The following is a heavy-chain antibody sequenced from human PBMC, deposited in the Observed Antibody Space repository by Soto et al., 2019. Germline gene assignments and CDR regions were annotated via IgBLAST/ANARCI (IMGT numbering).Heavy chain of an antibody. J-gene: IGHJ4*02. CDR3: ARLRGAYYSGGGCYSDY. V-gene: IGHV1-46*01. D-gene: IGHD2-15*01. CDR2: LNPSDGST. Sequence: QVQLVQSGAEVKKPGASVKVSCKASGYTFASYYIHWVRQAPGQGLEWMGILNPSDGSTSYAQKFQGRVSMTRDTSTSTVYMDLNSLRSEDTAVYYCARLRGAYYSGGGCYSDYWGQGSLVTVSS. CDR1: GYTFASYY.